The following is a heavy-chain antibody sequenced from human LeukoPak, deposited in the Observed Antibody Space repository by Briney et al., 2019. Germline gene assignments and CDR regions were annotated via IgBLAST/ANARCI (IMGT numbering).Heavy chain of an antibody. J-gene: IGHJ4*02. CDR3: ARWLVVAGTGAEFGGVDY. Sequence: EASVKVSCKASGYTFTGYYMHWVRQAPGQGLEWMGWINPNSGGTNYAQKFQGRVTMTRDTSISTAYMELSRLRSDDTAVYYCARWLVVAGTGAEFGGVDYWGQGTLVTVSS. V-gene: IGHV1-2*02. CDR1: GYTFTGYY. D-gene: IGHD6-19*01. CDR2: INPNSGGT.